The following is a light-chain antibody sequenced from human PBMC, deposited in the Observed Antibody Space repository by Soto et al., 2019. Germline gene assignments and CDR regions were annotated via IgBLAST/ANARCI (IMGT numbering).Light chain of an antibody. CDR3: QQRSNWPET. CDR2: LTS. Sequence: EVVLTGFPGTLXFFLXVGXSLSCGVSQNPSRYFLAWYQHKPGQAPRLLIYLTSNRATGIPARFSGSGSGTDFTLTISSLEPEDFAVYYCQQRSNWPETFGQGTRLEIK. V-gene: IGKV3-11*01. CDR1: QNPSRY. J-gene: IGKJ5*01.